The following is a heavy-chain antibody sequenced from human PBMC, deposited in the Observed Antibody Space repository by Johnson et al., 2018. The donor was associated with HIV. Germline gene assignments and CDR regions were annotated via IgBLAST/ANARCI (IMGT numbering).Heavy chain of an antibody. J-gene: IGHJ3*02. CDR2: ISYDGSNK. CDR3: ARAHDAFDI. V-gene: IGHV3-30*03. CDR1: GFPFSNYG. Sequence: QMLLVESGGGVVQPGGSLRLSCAASGFPFSNYGMHWVRQAPGKGLEWVEVISYDGSNKYYADSVKGRFTISRDNSKNTLYLQMNSLRAEDAAVYYCARAHDAFDIWGQGTMVTVSS.